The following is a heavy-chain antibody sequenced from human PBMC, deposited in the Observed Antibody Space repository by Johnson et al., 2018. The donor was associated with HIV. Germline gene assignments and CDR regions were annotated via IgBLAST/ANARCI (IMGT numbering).Heavy chain of an antibody. V-gene: IGHV3-23*04. J-gene: IGHJ3*02. Sequence: VQLVESGGGLVQPGGSLRLSCAASGFTFSSYGMSWVRQAPGKGLEWVSGVTGTGGDTYYADSVQGRFTISRDHSKNTLYLQMNSLRTDDTAMYYCAKDSFYSGSYGDHDAFDIWGQGTMVTVSS. CDR2: VTGTGGDT. CDR1: GFTFSSYG. CDR3: AKDSFYSGSYGDHDAFDI. D-gene: IGHD1-26*01.